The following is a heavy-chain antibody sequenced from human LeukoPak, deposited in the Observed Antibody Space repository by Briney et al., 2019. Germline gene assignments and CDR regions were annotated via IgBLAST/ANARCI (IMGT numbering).Heavy chain of an antibody. CDR1: GYTFTSDY. CDR2: INPRGGST. Sequence: ASVKVSCKASGYTFTSDYMHWVRQAPGQGLEWVGIINPRGGSTSYAQKFQGRVTINRDTSRTTVHIELTRLRSEDRAVFYGARGRPPARGMAGWGQGTTVTVSS. J-gene: IGHJ6*02. CDR3: ARGRPPARGMAG. V-gene: IGHV1-46*01.